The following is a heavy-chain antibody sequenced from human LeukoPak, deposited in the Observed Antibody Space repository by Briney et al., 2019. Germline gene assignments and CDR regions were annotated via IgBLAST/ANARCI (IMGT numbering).Heavy chain of an antibody. CDR3: ARLKMGDTAMVTGYYYYMDV. CDR2: IYPGDSDT. V-gene: IGHV5-51*01. J-gene: IGHJ6*03. CDR1: GYRFTSYC. D-gene: IGHD5-18*01. Sequence: GESLKISCKGSGYRFTSYCIGWVRQMPGKGLEWMGIIYPGDSDTRYSPSFQGQVTISDDKSISTAYLQWSSLKASDTAMYYCARLKMGDTAMVTGYYYYMDVWGKGTTVTISS.